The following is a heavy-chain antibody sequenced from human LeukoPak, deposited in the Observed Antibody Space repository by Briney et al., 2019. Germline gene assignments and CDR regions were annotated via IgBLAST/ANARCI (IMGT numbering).Heavy chain of an antibody. CDR3: AREWGNSVLPLDY. J-gene: IGHJ4*02. D-gene: IGHD3-16*01. CDR1: GFSFSSYW. CDR2: INTEGSTT. Sequence: GGSLRLSCAASGFSFSSYWMHWVRQGPGIGLVWVARINTEGSTTNYADSVKGRFTISRDNAKNTLDLQVNSLRAEDTAVYYCAREWGNSVLPLDYWGQGTLVTVSP. V-gene: IGHV3-74*01.